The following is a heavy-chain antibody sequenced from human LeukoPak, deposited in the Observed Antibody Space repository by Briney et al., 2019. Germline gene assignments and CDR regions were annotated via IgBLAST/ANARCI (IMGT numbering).Heavy chain of an antibody. J-gene: IGHJ5*02. D-gene: IGHD6-25*01. V-gene: IGHV3-49*04. CDR2: IRRKAYGGTT. Sequence: GGSLRLSCTASESTFGDYAMSWVRQAPGKGLEWVSFIRRKAYGGTTEYAASVKGRFTISRDDSKSIAYLQMNSLKTEDTAVYYCTRVVSGRFDPWGQGTLVTVSS. CDR3: TRVVSGRFDP. CDR1: ESTFGDYA.